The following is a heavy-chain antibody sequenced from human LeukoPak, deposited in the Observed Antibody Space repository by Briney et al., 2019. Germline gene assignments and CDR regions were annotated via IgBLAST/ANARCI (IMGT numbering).Heavy chain of an antibody. D-gene: IGHD6-13*01. CDR2: INPNSGST. CDR1: GYTFTSYA. V-gene: IGHV1-2*04. Sequence: ASVKVSCKASGYTFTSYAMNWVRQAPGQGLEWMGWINPNSGSTNYAQKFQGWVTMTRDTSISTAYMELSRLRSDDTAVYYCARDQRYSSSWPHYYYYGMDVWGQGTTVTVSS. J-gene: IGHJ6*02. CDR3: ARDQRYSSSWPHYYYYGMDV.